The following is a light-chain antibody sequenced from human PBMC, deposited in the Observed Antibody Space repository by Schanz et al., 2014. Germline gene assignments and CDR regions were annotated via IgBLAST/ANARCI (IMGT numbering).Light chain of an antibody. CDR1: QSVSSN. CDR2: GAS. CDR3: QQYNNWPSA. Sequence: EIVMTQSPATLSVSPGERATLSCRASQSVSSNLAWYQQKPGQAPRLLIYGASTRATGIPARFSGSGSGTAFTLTIRSLQSEDFAVYYCQQYNNWPSAFGQGTKVEIK. J-gene: IGKJ1*01. V-gene: IGKV3-15*01.